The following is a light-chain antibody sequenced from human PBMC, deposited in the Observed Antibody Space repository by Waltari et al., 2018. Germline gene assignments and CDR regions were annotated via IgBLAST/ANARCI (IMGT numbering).Light chain of an antibody. CDR2: KAS. V-gene: IGKV1-5*03. J-gene: IGKJ2*01. CDR3: QQYNRYPYT. Sequence: DIQMTQSPSTLSAFVGDRVTITCRASQSISSWLAWYQQKPGKAPKFLIYKASNLESGVPSRFSGSGSGTEFALTISSLQPDDFATYYCQQYNRYPYTFGQGTKLEIK. CDR1: QSISSW.